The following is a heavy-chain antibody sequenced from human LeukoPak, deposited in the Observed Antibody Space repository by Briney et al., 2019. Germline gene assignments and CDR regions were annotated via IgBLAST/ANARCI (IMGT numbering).Heavy chain of an antibody. V-gene: IGHV4-61*02. CDR2: IYTSGST. J-gene: IGHJ4*02. D-gene: IGHD2-15*01. CDR3: ARNSCPSGSCYDNRGYFDY. CDR1: GGSISSGTYY. Sequence: PSETLSLTCTVSGGSISSGTYYWSWIRQPAGKGLEWIGRIYTSGSTNYNPSLKSRVTISVDTSKNQFSLKLSSVTAADTAVYYCARNSCPSGSCYDNRGYFDYWGQGTLVTVSS.